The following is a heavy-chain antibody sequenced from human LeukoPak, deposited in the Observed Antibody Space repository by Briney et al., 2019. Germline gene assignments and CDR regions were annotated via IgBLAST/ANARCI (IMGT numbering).Heavy chain of an antibody. CDR3: ASGWLREFDY. D-gene: IGHD5-12*01. Sequence: PGGSLRLSCAASGFTFSSYGMHWVRQAPGKGLEWVAFIRYDGSNKYYADSVKGRFTISRDNAKNSLYLQMNSLRAEDTALYYCASGWLREFDYWGQGTLVTVSS. CDR2: IRYDGSNK. CDR1: GFTFSSYG. J-gene: IGHJ4*02. V-gene: IGHV3-30*02.